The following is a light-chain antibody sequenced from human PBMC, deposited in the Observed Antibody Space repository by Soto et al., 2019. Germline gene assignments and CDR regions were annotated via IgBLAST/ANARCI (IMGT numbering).Light chain of an antibody. Sequence: QSALTQPASVSGSPGQSITISCTGTISDVGGHGYVSWYQQQPGKAPKLMIYEVTYRPSGVSDRFSCSTSGNTASLTISGLQADDEADYYCFSFTSHSSHYVFGTGTKLTVL. J-gene: IGLJ1*01. CDR2: EVT. CDR3: FSFTSHSSHYV. CDR1: ISDVGGHGY. V-gene: IGLV2-14*01.